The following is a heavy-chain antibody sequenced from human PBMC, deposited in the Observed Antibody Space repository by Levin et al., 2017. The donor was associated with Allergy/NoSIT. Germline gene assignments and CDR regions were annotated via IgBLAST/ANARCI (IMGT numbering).Heavy chain of an antibody. J-gene: IGHJ3*02. CDR3: ARDRANYDILTGYYEDAFDI. V-gene: IGHV3-53*01. D-gene: IGHD3-9*01. CDR1: GFTVSSNY. CDR2: IYSGGST. Sequence: GGSLRLSCAASGFTVSSNYMSWVRQAPGKGLEWVSVIYSGGSTYYADSVKGRFTISRDNSKNTLYLQMNSLRAEDTAVYYCARDRANYDILTGYYEDAFDIWGQGTMVTVSS.